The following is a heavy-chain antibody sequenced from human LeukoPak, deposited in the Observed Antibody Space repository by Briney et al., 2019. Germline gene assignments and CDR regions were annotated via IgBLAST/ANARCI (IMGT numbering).Heavy chain of an antibody. CDR2: IYYSGST. J-gene: IGHJ5*02. CDR1: GGSISSSSYY. V-gene: IGHV4-39*01. D-gene: IGHD6-13*01. Sequence: PSETLSLTCTVSGGSISSSSYYWGWIRQPPGKGLEWIGSIYYSGSTYYNPSLKSRVTISVDTSKNQFSLKLSSVTAADTAVYYCARHRFRWSIAAAGSLVDWFDPWGQGTLVTVSS. CDR3: ARHRFRWSIAAAGSLVDWFDP.